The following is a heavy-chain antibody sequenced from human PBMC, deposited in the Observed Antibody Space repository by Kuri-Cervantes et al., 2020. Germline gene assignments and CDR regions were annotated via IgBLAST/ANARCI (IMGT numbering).Heavy chain of an antibody. Sequence: GESLKISCAASGFTFSTYSMNWVRQAPGKGLEWVAVISYDGSNKYYADSVKGRFTISRDNSKNTLYLQMNSLRAEDTAVYYCAKDSEIIGAVGMAWGQGTLVTVSS. CDR3: AKDSEIIGAVGMA. V-gene: IGHV3-30*18. J-gene: IGHJ5*02. CDR2: ISYDGSNK. CDR1: GFTFSTYS. D-gene: IGHD6-13*01.